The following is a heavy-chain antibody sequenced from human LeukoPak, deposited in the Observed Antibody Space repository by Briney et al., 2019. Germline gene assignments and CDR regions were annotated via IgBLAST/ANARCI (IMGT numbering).Heavy chain of an antibody. CDR3: ARDFTMIVVAESGC. Sequence: PGGSLRLSCAASGFTFSSYEMNWVRQAPGKGLEWVSYISSSGSTIYYADSVKGRFTISRDNAKNSLNLQMNSLRAEDTAVYYCARDFTMIVVAESGCWGQGTLVTVSS. V-gene: IGHV3-48*03. CDR1: GFTFSSYE. D-gene: IGHD3-22*01. J-gene: IGHJ4*02. CDR2: ISSSGSTI.